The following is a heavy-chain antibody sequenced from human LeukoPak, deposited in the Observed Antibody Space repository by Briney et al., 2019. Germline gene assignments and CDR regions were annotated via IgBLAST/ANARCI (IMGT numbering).Heavy chain of an antibody. Sequence: AESLLISRQGSGYTFSNHWIGWVRQMPGEGLEWMGIIYPGDSDARYSPSFQGQVTISADRSLSTAYLQWSSLKASDAAMYFCARTKGGNLLNPFDYWGQGTLFTVSS. CDR3: ARTKGGNLLNPFDY. CDR1: GYTFSNHW. V-gene: IGHV5-51*01. J-gene: IGHJ4*02. D-gene: IGHD4-23*01. CDR2: IYPGDSDA.